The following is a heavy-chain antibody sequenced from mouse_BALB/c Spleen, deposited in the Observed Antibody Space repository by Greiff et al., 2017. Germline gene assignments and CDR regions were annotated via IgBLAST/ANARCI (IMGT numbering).Heavy chain of an antibody. CDR2: ISSGGGST. CDR3: ARPYGSSWGFAY. CDR1: GFAFSSYD. D-gene: IGHD1-1*01. V-gene: IGHV5-12-1*01. J-gene: IGHJ3*01. Sequence: EVHLVESGGGLVKPGGSLKLSCAASGFAFSSYDMSWVRQTPEKRLEWVAYISSGGGSTYYPDTVKGRFTISRDNAKNTLYLQMSSLKSEDTAMYYCARPYGSSWGFAYWGQGTLVTVSA.